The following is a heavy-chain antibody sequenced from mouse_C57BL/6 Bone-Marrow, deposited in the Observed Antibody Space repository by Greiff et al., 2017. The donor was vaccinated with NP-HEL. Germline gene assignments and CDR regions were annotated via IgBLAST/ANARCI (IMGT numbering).Heavy chain of an antibody. CDR1: GYTFTSYW. V-gene: IGHV1-74*01. D-gene: IGHD2-5*01. Sequence: QVHVKQPGAELVKPGASVKVSCKASGYTFTSYWMHWVKQRPGQGLEWIGRIHPSDSDTNYNQKFKGKATLTVDKSSSTAYMQLSSLTSEDSAVYYCAIPSRYSNYDAMDYWGQGTSVTVSS. CDR2: IHPSDSDT. CDR3: AIPSRYSNYDAMDY. J-gene: IGHJ4*01.